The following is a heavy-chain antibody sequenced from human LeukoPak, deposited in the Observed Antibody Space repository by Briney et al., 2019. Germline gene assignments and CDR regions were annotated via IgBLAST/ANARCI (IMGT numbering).Heavy chain of an antibody. V-gene: IGHV3-23*01. J-gene: IGHJ4*02. Sequence: PGGSLGLSCAASGITFSTYAMNWVRQAPGKGLEWVSVISGSAASTSYADSVKGRFTISRDNSRNTLYLQMNSLRVEDTAVYYCVRSSGWPGYWGQGTMVTVSS. CDR1: GITFSTYA. CDR2: ISGSAAST. CDR3: VRSSGWPGY. D-gene: IGHD6-19*01.